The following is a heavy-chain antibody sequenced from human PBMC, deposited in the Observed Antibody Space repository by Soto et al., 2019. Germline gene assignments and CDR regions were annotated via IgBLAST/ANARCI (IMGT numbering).Heavy chain of an antibody. CDR1: GYSFTRNW. D-gene: IGHD6-19*01. CDR3: ARPREAGKNYYGVDV. J-gene: IGHJ6*02. Sequence: GESLKISCKGSGYSFTRNWITWVRQMPGKGLEWMGIIYPGDSDTRYSPSFQGQVTISADKSISTAYLQWSSLKASDTAMYYCARPREAGKNYYGVDVWGQGTTVTVSS. V-gene: IGHV5-51*01. CDR2: IYPGDSDT.